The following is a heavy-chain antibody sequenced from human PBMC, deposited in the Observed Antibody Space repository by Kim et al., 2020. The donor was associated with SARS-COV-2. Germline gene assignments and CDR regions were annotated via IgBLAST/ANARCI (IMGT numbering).Heavy chain of an antibody. Sequence: GGSLRLSCAASGFIYSDYYMNWIRQAPGKGLEWVSYISNSGDTIYYADFVKGRFTISRDNAKKTLYLQMNSLSPEDTAVYYCARDSYSSGYYDAFDVWGQGTMLTVSS. CDR3: ARDSYSSGYYDAFDV. CDR2: ISNSGDTI. J-gene: IGHJ3*01. V-gene: IGHV3-11*01. D-gene: IGHD3-22*01. CDR1: GFIYSDYY.